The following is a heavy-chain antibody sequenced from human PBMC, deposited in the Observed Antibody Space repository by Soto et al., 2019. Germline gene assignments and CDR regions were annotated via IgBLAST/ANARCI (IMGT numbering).Heavy chain of an antibody. Sequence: EVQLLESGGGLVQPGGSLRLSCTDSRFSISDYALSWVRQAPGKGLEWVSAISASSTNTYYADSVKGRFVISRDNSKNTLFLQMNSLRGEDTAVYYCAKHFAHLVSGGFDPWGQGTLVTVAS. CDR2: ISASSTNT. V-gene: IGHV3-23*01. D-gene: IGHD3-10*01. CDR1: RFSISDYA. CDR3: AKHFAHLVSGGFDP. J-gene: IGHJ5*02.